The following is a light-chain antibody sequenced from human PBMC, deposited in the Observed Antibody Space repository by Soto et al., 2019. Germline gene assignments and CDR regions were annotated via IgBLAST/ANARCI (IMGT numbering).Light chain of an antibody. CDR3: QEYGSSPYT. V-gene: IGKV3-20*01. CDR1: QSVSGSY. Sequence: EIVLTQSPGTLSLSPGERATLSCRASQSVSGSYLAWYQQKPGQAPRLLIYGASSRDTGIPDRFSGSGSGTDFTLTISRLEPEDFAVYYCQEYGSSPYTFGQGTKLESK. J-gene: IGKJ2*01. CDR2: GAS.